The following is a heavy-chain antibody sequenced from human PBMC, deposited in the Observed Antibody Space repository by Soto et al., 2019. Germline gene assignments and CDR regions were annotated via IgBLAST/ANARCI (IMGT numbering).Heavy chain of an antibody. J-gene: IGHJ6*02. CDR1: GFTFSSYA. CDR2: ITGSGGST. Sequence: GGSLRLSCAASGFTFSSYAMNWVRQAPGKGLEWVSAITGSGGSTYYADSVKGRFTISRDNSKNTLYLQMNSLRAEDTAVYYCAKDLDTAMDPYYYYGMDVWGQGTTVTVSS. CDR3: AKDLDTAMDPYYYYGMDV. D-gene: IGHD5-18*01. V-gene: IGHV3-23*01.